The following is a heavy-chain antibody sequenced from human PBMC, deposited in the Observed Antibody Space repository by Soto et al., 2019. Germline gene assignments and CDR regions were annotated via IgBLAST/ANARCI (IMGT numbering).Heavy chain of an antibody. CDR2: VFYTGFT. CDR1: GASISGSYYY. V-gene: IGHV4-39*01. J-gene: IGHJ4*02. Sequence: SETLSLTCAVSGASISGSYYYWAWLRQSPGKGPEWIGSVFYTGFTSYNPSLESRVSVSVDTSKSQFSLKLSAVTAADTAVYYCATSQKGYNWNYFGHWGQGALVTVSS. D-gene: IGHD1-20*01. CDR3: ATSQKGYNWNYFGH.